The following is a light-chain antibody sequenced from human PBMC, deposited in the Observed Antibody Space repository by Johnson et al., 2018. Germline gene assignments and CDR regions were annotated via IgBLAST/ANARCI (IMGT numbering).Light chain of an antibody. CDR2: ENN. J-gene: IGLJ1*01. CDR1: SSNIGNNY. CDR3: GTWDSSLSAGNV. Sequence: QSVLTQPPSVSAAPGQKVTISCSGSSSNIGNNYVSWYQQLPGTAPKLLIYENNKRPSGIPDRFSCSKSGTSATLGITGLQTGDEADYYCGTWDSSLSAGNVMGRGARVTVL. V-gene: IGLV1-51*02.